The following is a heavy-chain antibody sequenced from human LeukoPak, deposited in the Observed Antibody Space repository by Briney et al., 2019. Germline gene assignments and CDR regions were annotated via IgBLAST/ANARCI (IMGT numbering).Heavy chain of an antibody. CDR2: ISGGGVST. D-gene: IGHD5-18*01. CDR1: GFTFSTYA. Sequence: GGSMRLSCAASGFTFSTYALSWVRQAPGKGLEWVSAISGGGVSTYYADSVKSRFTISRDNSKNTLYLQVNSLRAEDMAVYYCAKGGYGLNWFDPWGQGTLVTVSS. V-gene: IGHV3-23*01. CDR3: AKGGYGLNWFDP. J-gene: IGHJ5*02.